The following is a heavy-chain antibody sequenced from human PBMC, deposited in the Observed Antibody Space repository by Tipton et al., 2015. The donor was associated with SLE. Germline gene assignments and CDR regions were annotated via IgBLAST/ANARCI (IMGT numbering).Heavy chain of an antibody. D-gene: IGHD2-21*02. CDR3: AKDRMGVTTLLNYFDS. J-gene: IGHJ4*02. CDR2: ISGSGANT. Sequence: SLRLSCAASGFTFRNFAMFWVRQAPGKGLEWVSSISGSGANTYYADSVKGRFTISRDNSKNTLFLQVNGLRADDTAVYYCAKDRMGVTTLLNYFDSWGQGTLVTVSS. V-gene: IGHV3-23*01. CDR1: GFTFRNFA.